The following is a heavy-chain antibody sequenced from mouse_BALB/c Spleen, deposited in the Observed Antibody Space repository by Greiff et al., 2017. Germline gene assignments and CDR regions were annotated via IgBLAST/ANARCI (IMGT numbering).Heavy chain of an antibody. CDR2: ISSGGSYT. V-gene: IGHV5-9-4*01. D-gene: IGHD2-3*01. Sequence: EVKLVESGGGLVKPGGSLKLSCAASGFTFSSYAMSWVRQSPEKRLEWVAEISSGGSYTYYPDTVTGRFTISRDNAKNTLYLEMSSLRSEDTAMYYCARDQDGYYFDYWGQGTTLTVSS. CDR1: GFTFSSYA. CDR3: ARDQDGYYFDY. J-gene: IGHJ2*01.